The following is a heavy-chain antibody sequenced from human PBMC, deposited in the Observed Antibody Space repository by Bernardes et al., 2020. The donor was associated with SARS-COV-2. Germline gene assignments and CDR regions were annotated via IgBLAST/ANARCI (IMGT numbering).Heavy chain of an antibody. CDR3: ARDSGSCFDY. D-gene: IGHD1-26*01. J-gene: IGHJ4*02. CDR2: IYADGST. CDR1: GITVSSNY. V-gene: IGHV3-66*01. Sequence: GGSLRLSCAASGITVSSNYMSWVRQAPGKGLEWVSVIYADGSTYYADSVKGRFTISRDSSKNTLYLQMNSLRAEDTAVYYCARDSGSCFDYWGQGTLVTVSS.